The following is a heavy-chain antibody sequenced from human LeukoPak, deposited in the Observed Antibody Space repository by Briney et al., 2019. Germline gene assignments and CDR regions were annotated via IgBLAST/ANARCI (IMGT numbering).Heavy chain of an antibody. J-gene: IGHJ2*01. CDR2: IYYSGST. CDR3: ALNGITMVREPPGGYFDL. V-gene: IGHV4-39*01. D-gene: IGHD3-10*01. CDR1: GGSISSSSYY. Sequence: SETLSRTGTVSGGSISSSSYYWGWIRQPPGKGLEWIGSIYYSGSTYYNPSLKSRVTISVDTSKNQFSLKLSSVTAADTAVYYCALNGITMVREPPGGYFDLWGRGTLVTVSS.